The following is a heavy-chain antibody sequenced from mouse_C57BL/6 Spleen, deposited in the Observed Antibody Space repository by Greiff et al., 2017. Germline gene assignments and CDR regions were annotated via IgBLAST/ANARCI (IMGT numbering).Heavy chain of an antibody. V-gene: IGHV1-82*01. CDR2: IYPGDGDT. CDR3: ARHVLITTVVAHEYYFDY. J-gene: IGHJ2*01. CDR1: GYAFSSSW. D-gene: IGHD1-1*01. Sequence: QVQLQQSGPELVKPGASVKISCKASGYAFSSSWMNWVKQRPGKGLEWIGRIYPGDGDTNYNGKFKGKATLTADKSSSTAYMQLSSLTSEDSAVYFCARHVLITTVVAHEYYFDYWGQGTTLTVSS.